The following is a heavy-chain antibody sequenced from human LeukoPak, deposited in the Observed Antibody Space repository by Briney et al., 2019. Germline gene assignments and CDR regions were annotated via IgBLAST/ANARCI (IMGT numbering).Heavy chain of an antibody. Sequence: SETLSLTCTVSGGSISSSSYYWGWIRQPPGKGLEWIGSIYYSGSTYYNPSLKSRVTTSVDTSKNQFSLKLSSVTAADTAVYYCAIRVRDDFDAFDIWGQGTMVTVSS. CDR3: AIRVRDDFDAFDI. D-gene: IGHD3-10*01. CDR2: IYYSGST. CDR1: GGSISSSSYY. J-gene: IGHJ3*02. V-gene: IGHV4-39*07.